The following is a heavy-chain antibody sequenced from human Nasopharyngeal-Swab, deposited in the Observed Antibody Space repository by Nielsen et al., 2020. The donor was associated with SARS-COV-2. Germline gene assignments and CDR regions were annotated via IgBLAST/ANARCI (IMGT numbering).Heavy chain of an antibody. J-gene: IGHJ4*02. V-gene: IGHV4-39*01. CDR3: VRSSSWYYFDY. CDR1: GDSIDDSAFY. CDR2: IDYNGKT. Sequence: SETLSLTCTVSGDSIDDSAFYWGWIRQATGKGLEWIGNIDYNGKTYQNPSLKSRLTISVNKSKNQFSLQMSSVTAADTAVYYCVRSSSWYYFDYWAQGTQVTVSS. D-gene: IGHD6-13*01.